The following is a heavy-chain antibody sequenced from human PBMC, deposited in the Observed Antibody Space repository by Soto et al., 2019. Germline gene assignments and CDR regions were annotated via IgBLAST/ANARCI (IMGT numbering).Heavy chain of an antibody. J-gene: IGHJ5*02. CDR2: INHSGST. V-gene: IGHV4-34*01. Sequence: PSETLSLTCAVYGGSFSGYYWSWIRQPPGKGLEWIGEINHSGSTNYNPSLKSRVTISVDTSKNQFSLKLSSVTAADTAVYYCAARRLRFLEWFPPNWFDPWGRGTLVTVSS. CDR3: AARRLRFLEWFPPNWFDP. CDR1: GGSFSGYY. D-gene: IGHD3-3*01.